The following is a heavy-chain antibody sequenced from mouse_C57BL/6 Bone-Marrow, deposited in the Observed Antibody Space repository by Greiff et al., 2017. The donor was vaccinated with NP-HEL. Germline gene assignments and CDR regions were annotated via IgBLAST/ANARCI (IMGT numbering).Heavy chain of an antibody. D-gene: IGHD1-1*01. CDR3: AREAYYGSSDWYFDV. J-gene: IGHJ1*03. CDR1: GYTFTSYW. V-gene: IGHV1-69*01. CDR2: IDPSDSYT. Sequence: VQLQQSGAELVMPGASVKLSCKASGYTFTSYWMHWVKQRPGQGLEWIGEIDPSDSYTNYNQKFKGKSTLTVDKASRTAYMQLSSLTSEDSAVYYCAREAYYGSSDWYFDVWGTGTTVTVSS.